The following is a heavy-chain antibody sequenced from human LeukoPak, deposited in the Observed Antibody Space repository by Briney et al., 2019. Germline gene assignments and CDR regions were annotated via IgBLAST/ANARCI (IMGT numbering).Heavy chain of an antibody. CDR1: GFTVRTSY. CDR2: VYSGGGST. D-gene: IGHD4-23*01. V-gene: IGHV3-66*01. CDR3: ARDYYGGNSEVISWHFDL. Sequence: GGSLRLSCAASGFTVRTSYMHWVRQAPGKGLEWVSVVYSGGGSTYYADSVKGRFTISRDISKNTLFLQMNSLRAEDTAVYYCARDYYGGNSEVISWHFDLWGRGTLVSVSS. J-gene: IGHJ2*01.